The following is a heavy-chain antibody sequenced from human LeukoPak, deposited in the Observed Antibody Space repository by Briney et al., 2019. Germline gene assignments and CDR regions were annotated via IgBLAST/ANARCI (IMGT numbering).Heavy chain of an antibody. Sequence: GGSLRLSCAASGFTFSNYGMHWVRQAPGKGLEWVAVISYDGSNKYYADSVKGRFAISRDNSKNALYLQINSLRAEDSAVYYCAKDACVGDCNYHFDYWGQGTLVPVSS. D-gene: IGHD2-21*02. J-gene: IGHJ4*02. CDR3: AKDACVGDCNYHFDY. CDR2: ISYDGSNK. CDR1: GFTFSNYG. V-gene: IGHV3-30*18.